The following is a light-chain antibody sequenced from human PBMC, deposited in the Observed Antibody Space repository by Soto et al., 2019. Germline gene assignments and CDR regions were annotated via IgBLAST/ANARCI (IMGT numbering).Light chain of an antibody. Sequence: QSALTQPPSVSAAPGQKVTISCSGSSSNIGKNYVSWYQQVPGTAPKLLIYEDSIRRSGIPDRFSGSKSGTSATLGITGLQTGDEADYYCGTWDSSLSVYVFGTGTKVTLL. CDR2: EDS. CDR1: SSNIGKNY. CDR3: GTWDSSLSVYV. J-gene: IGLJ1*01. V-gene: IGLV1-51*02.